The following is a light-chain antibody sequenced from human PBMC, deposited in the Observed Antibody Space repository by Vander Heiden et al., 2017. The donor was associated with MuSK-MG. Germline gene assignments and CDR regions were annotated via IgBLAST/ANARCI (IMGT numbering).Light chain of an antibody. V-gene: IGKV3-11*01. Sequence: EIALTQSPATLSLFPGERATLSCRASQSVGSYLAWYQQKPGQAPRLLIYDVSSRAPGIPARFSGSGSATDFTLTISSLEPEDFAVYYCQECCNWPPTFGQGTKVEIK. CDR3: QECCNWPPT. J-gene: IGKJ1*01. CDR2: DVS. CDR1: QSVGSY.